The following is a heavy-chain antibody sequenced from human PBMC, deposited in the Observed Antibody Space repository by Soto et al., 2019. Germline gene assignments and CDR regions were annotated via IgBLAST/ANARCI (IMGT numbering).Heavy chain of an antibody. CDR3: ARANTYYPSFED. V-gene: IGHV4-31*03. J-gene: IGHJ4*02. D-gene: IGHD3-10*01. CDR2: VYYSGNT. CDR1: GASIISPGSY. Sequence: QMHLQESGPALVRPSEPLSLTCSFSGASIISPGSYHNWIRQRPGKGLEWMGYVYYSGNTHCSPSLKSRISMSGDTSRTQFSLMLTSVTGADSAIYVCARANTYYPSFEDWGQGTLV.